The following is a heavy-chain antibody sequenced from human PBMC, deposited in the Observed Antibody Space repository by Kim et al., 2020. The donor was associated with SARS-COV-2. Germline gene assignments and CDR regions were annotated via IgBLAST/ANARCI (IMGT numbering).Heavy chain of an antibody. Sequence: NYTPSLKSRVTISVDKSKNQFSRKLSAVTAADTAVYYGARVHGATTNFDYWGQGTLVTVSS. CDR3: ARVHGATTNFDY. D-gene: IGHD1-26*01. J-gene: IGHJ4*02. V-gene: IGHV4-4*02.